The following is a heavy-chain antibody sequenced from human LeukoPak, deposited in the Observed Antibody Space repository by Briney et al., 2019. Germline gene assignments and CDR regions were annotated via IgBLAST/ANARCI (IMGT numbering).Heavy chain of an antibody. CDR1: GGSIGSYY. CDR2: IHYSGST. V-gene: IGHV4-59*01. D-gene: IGHD5-24*01. CDR3: ARGFDGYFGFDL. Sequence: PSETLSLTCTVSGGSIGSYYWNWIRQAPGKGLEWIGYIHYSGSTNHNSSLRSRVTLSVDTSRNQYSLKLSSVTAADTAVYYCARGFDGYFGFDLWGQGTMVTVSS. J-gene: IGHJ3*01.